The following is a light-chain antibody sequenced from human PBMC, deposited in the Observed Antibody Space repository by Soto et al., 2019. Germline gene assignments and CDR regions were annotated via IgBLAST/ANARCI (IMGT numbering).Light chain of an antibody. V-gene: IGKV3-20*01. CDR1: QTISTMN. J-gene: IGKJ4*01. Sequence: EIVLTQSPGTLSLSPGERATLSCRASQTISTMNLAWYQQKPGQAPRLLIYGTSNRATGIPDRFRGSGSGTDITLTISRLEPEEFVVYYCHQYGSLPLTFGGGAKVEIK. CDR3: HQYGSLPLT. CDR2: GTS.